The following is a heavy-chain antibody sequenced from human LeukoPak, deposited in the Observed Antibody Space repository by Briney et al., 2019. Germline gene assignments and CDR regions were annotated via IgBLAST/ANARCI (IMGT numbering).Heavy chain of an antibody. CDR1: GGSISSYY. CDR2: IYYSGST. D-gene: IGHD3-22*01. CDR3: AGEIYYDSSGPSSPDY. Sequence: SETLSLTCTVSGGSISSYYWSWIRQPPGKGLEWIGYIYYSGSTNYNPSLKSRVTISVDTSKNQFSLKLSSVTAADTAVYHCAGEIYYDSSGPSSPDYWGQGTLVTVSS. J-gene: IGHJ4*02. V-gene: IGHV4-59*01.